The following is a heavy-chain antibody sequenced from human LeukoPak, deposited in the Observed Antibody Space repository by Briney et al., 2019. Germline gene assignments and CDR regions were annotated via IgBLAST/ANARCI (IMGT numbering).Heavy chain of an antibody. CDR2: MNPNSGNT. Sequence: ASVKVSCKASGYTFTSYDINWVRQATGQGLEWMGWMNPNSGNTGYAQKFQSRVTITRNTSITTAYMELGSLRSEDTAVYYCARAPRYDFWSGYPYYFDYWGQGTLVTVSS. D-gene: IGHD3-3*01. J-gene: IGHJ4*02. CDR1: GYTFTSYD. CDR3: ARAPRYDFWSGYPYYFDY. V-gene: IGHV1-8*03.